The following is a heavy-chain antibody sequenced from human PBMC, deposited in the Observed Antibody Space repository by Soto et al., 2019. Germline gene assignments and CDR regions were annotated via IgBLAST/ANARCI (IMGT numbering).Heavy chain of an antibody. J-gene: IGHJ6*02. V-gene: IGHV1-69*12. CDR3: ARVPEGPRFEHGMDV. CDR1: GGTFSSYA. Sequence: QIKLVQSGAEVKKTGSSVKVSCKASGGTFSSYAISWVRQAPGQGLEWMGGIIPIFGTANYAQKFQGRVTITADESTSTAYMGLSSLRYEDTAVYYCARVPEGPRFEHGMDVWGQGTTVTVSS. D-gene: IGHD3-10*01. CDR2: IIPIFGTA.